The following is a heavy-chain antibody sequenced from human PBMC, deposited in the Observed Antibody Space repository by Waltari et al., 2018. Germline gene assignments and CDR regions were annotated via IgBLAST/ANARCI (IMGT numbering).Heavy chain of an antibody. CDR3: TKDKTAMSYGVDV. CDR1: GFTVDDHG. CDR2: ISWNSGKK. Sequence: EVQLVESGGGLVQPGRSLRISCAASGFTVDDHGMHWVRQAPGKGLEWVSSISWNSGKKDYADSVKGRFTISRDNAKKSLYLQMNSLRVEDTALYYCTKDKTAMSYGVDVWGQGTTVTVSS. V-gene: IGHV3-9*01. D-gene: IGHD5-18*01. J-gene: IGHJ6*02.